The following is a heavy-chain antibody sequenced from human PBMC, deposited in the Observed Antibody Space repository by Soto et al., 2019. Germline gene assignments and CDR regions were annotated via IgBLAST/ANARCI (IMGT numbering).Heavy chain of an antibody. CDR1: GGSFKSGSYS. Sequence: PSETLSLTCTVSGGSFKSGSYSWSWIRQPPGKGLEWIGYIYYSGSTYYNPSLKSRVTISVDTSKNQFSLKLSSVTAADTAVYYCAREGRYYYDSSGYQNPLNWGQGTLVTVSS. D-gene: IGHD3-22*01. V-gene: IGHV4-30-4*08. CDR2: IYYSGST. CDR3: AREGRYYYDSSGYQNPLN. J-gene: IGHJ4*02.